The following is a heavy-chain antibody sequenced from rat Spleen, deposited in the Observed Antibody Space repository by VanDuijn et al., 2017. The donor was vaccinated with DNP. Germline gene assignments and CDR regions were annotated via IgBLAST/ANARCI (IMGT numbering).Heavy chain of an antibody. CDR3: AKGPNFGGWSDYFDY. V-gene: IGHV4-2*01. D-gene: IGHD1-11*01. Sequence: EVKLVESGGGLVQPGRSLKLSCAASGFNFNDHWMGWVRQAPGKGLEWIGQINKDSSKINYIPSLKDKFTISRDNAQNTLYLQMKKLGSEDTGIYYCAKGPNFGGWSDYFDYWGQGVMVTVSS. CDR2: INKDSSKI. CDR1: GFNFNDHW. J-gene: IGHJ2*01.